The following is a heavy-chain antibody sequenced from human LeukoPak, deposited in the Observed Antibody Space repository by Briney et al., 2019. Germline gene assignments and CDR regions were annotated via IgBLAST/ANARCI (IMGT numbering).Heavy chain of an antibody. CDR2: IKQDGSEK. CDR3: ARDRPGGSYYLYYYYYMDV. Sequence: GGSLRLSCAASGFTFSSYWMSWVRQAPGKGLEWVANIKQDGSEKYYVDSVKGRFTISKGNAKNSLYLQMNSLRAEDTAVYYCARDRPGGSYYLYYYYYMDVWGKGTTVTVSS. V-gene: IGHV3-7*01. J-gene: IGHJ6*03. D-gene: IGHD1-26*01. CDR1: GFTFSSYW.